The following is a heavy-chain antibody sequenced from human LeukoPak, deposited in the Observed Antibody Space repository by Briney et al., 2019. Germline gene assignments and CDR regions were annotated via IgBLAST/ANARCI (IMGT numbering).Heavy chain of an antibody. D-gene: IGHD4-17*01. Sequence: GGSLRLSCAASGFTFSNYAVNWVRQAPGKGLEWVSTIRVNGDSTSYADSVKGRFTISRDNSKNTLYLQMNSLRVEDTAVYYCARDRSGDYYFDYWGQGTLVTVSS. CDR2: IRVNGDST. CDR3: ARDRSGDYYFDY. J-gene: IGHJ4*02. CDR1: GFTFSNYA. V-gene: IGHV3-23*01.